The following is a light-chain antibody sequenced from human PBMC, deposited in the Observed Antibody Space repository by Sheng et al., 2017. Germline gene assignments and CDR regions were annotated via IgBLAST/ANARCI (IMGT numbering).Light chain of an antibody. CDR3: QQYYSTPRT. CDR2: GAS. V-gene: IGKV1-NL1*01. CDR1: QVISNS. Sequence: DIQMTQSPSSLSASVGDRVTITCRASQVISNSLAWYQQKPGKAPKLLVYGASRLETGVPSRFSGSGSGTEFTLTISSLQPEDFTTYYCQQYYSTPRTFAQGTKVEI. J-gene: IGKJ1*01.